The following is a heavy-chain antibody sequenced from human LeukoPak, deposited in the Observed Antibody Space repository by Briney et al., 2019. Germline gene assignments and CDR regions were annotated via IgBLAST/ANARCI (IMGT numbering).Heavy chain of an antibody. CDR1: GNTFTSD. J-gene: IGHJ5*02. Sequence: ASVKVSCKAFGNTFTSDINWVRQAPGQGLEWMGWMNPTSDNTGYAQKFQGRVTMTRDMSTSTDYLELSSLRSEDTAIYYCARDNSVDDNAWWFDPWGQGTLVTVSS. D-gene: IGHD3-22*01. CDR3: ARDNSVDDNAWWFDP. V-gene: IGHV1-8*01. CDR2: MNPTSDNT.